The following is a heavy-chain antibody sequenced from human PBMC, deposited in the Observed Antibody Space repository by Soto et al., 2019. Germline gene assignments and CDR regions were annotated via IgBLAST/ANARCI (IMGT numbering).Heavy chain of an antibody. CDR3: ATVPDS. CDR2: IYYSGST. J-gene: IGHJ4*02. CDR1: GGSISSGGYS. Sequence: VRLKGSGPGLVKPSQTLSLTCTVSGGSISSGGYSWSWIRQHPGKGLESVGYIYYSGSTYYNPSLKSRVTISVDTSKNQFSLKLTSVTAAITAVYYCATVPDSWGQGTLVTVSS. V-gene: IGHV4-31*03.